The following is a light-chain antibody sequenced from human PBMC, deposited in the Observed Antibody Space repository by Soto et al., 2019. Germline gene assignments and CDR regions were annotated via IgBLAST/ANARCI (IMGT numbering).Light chain of an antibody. CDR1: QSVSSN. CDR2: GAS. Sequence: EIVMTQSPATLSVSPGERATLSCSASQSVSSNLAGYQQKPGQAPRLLIYGASTRATGIPARFSGSGSGTDVTLTVSSLQPDDFAVYSGQQDNNWPPWTFGQGTKVEIK. CDR3: QQDNNWPPWT. V-gene: IGKV3-15*01. J-gene: IGKJ1*01.